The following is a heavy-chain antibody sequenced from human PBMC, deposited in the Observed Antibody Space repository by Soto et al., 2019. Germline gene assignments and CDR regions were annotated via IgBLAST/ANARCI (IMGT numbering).Heavy chain of an antibody. D-gene: IGHD3-10*01. CDR2: IYYSGST. CDR1: AGSISSYY. CDR3: ARHYGPGYTFDY. Sequence: SETLSLTYTVSAGSISSYYWSWFRQPPGRGLEWIGYIYYSGSTHYNPSLKSRVTISVDTSKNQFSLKLSSVTAADTAVYYCARHYGPGYTFDYWGQGTLVTVS. J-gene: IGHJ4*02. V-gene: IGHV4-59*08.